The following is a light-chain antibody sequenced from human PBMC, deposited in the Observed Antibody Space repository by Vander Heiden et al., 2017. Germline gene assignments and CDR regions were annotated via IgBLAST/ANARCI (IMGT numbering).Light chain of an antibody. CDR1: SSNIGAGYD. CDR3: QSYDSSLSGSNVV. J-gene: IGLJ2*01. CDR2: GNS. Sequence: QSVLTQPPAVSGAPGQRVTISCTGSSSNIGAGYDVHWYQQLPGTAPKPLIYGNSNRPSGVPDRFPGSTSGTSASLAITGLQAEDEADYYCQSYDSSLSGSNVVFGGGTKLTVL. V-gene: IGLV1-40*01.